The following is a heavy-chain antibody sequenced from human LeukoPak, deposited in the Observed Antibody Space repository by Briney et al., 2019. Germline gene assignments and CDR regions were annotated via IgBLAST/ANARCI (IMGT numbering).Heavy chain of an antibody. V-gene: IGHV5-51*01. CDR2: IYPGDSDT. D-gene: IGHD2-15*01. J-gene: IGHJ5*02. Sequence: GGSLRLSCKGSGYSFTSYWIGWVRQMPGKGLEWMGIIYPGDSDTRYSPSFQGQVTISADKFISTAYLQWSSLKASDTAMYYCARRYCSGGSCYYGSGWFDPWGQGTLVTVSS. CDR3: ARRYCSGGSCYYGSGWFDP. CDR1: GYSFTSYW.